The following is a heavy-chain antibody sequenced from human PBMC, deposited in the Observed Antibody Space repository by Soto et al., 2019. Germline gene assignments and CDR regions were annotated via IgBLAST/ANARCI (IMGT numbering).Heavy chain of an antibody. CDR1: GGTFSSYA. CDR3: DHAHVREVIRGGNWFDP. CDR2: IIPIFGTA. D-gene: IGHD3-10*01. J-gene: IGHJ5*02. Sequence: QVPLVQSGAEVKKPGSSVKVSCKASGGTFSSYAISWVRQAPGQGLEWMGGIIPIFGTANYAQKFQGRVTITADEATNTAYVELSGGRYEDTAVYYCDHAHVREVIRGGNWFDPWGQGTLVTVSS. V-gene: IGHV1-69*01.